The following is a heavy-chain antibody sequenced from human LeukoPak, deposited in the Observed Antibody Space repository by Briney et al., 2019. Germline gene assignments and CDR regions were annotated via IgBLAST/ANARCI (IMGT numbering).Heavy chain of an antibody. J-gene: IGHJ6*03. CDR2: ISAYNGNT. CDR1: GYTFTSYG. V-gene: IGHV1-18*01. Sequence: GASVKVSCKASGYTFTSYGISWVRQAPGQGLEWMGWISAYNGNTNYAQKLQGRVTMTTDTSTSTAYMELRSLRSDDTAVYYCARVGGFWSGYYRPYMDVWGKGTTVTVSS. D-gene: IGHD3-3*01. CDR3: ARVGGFWSGYYRPYMDV.